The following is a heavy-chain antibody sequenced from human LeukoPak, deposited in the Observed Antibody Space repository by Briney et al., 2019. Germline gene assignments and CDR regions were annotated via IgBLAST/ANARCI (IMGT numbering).Heavy chain of an antibody. V-gene: IGHV4-59*02. J-gene: IGHJ4*02. CDR2: ISYSGST. D-gene: IGHD6-19*01. CDR1: GGSVSSYY. CDR3: AREGPRWYSSGGFDY. Sequence: PSETLSLTCTVSGGSVSSYYWSWIRQPPGKGLEWIAYISYSGSTNYNPSLKSRVSISKDTSKNQFSLKLSSVTAADTAVYYCAREGPRWYSSGGFDYWGQGTLVTVSS.